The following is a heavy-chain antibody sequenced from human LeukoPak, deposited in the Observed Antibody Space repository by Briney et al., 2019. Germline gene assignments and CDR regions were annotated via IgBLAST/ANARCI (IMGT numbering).Heavy chain of an antibody. CDR2: IYYSGST. J-gene: IGHJ4*02. CDR1: GGSISSYY. D-gene: IGHD6-13*01. V-gene: IGHV4-59*08. Sequence: PSETLSLTCTVSGGSISSYYWSWIRQPPGKGLEWIAYIYYSGSTNYNPSLKSRVTISVDTSKNQFSLELSSVTAADTAVYYCARHLARRAAGEVDYWGQGTLVTVSS. CDR3: ARHLARRAAGEVDY.